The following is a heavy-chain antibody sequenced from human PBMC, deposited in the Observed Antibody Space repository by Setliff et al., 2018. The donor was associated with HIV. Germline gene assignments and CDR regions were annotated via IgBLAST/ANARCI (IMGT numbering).Heavy chain of an antibody. CDR2: IYFDGSDR. CDR1: GFTFSSYA. CDR3: AKDRGQGYSGYYGCDS. Sequence: GGSLRLSCAASGFTFSSYAMQWVRQAPGKGLEWVAVIYFDGSDRSYADSVKGRFTISRDNSKNTVYLEMNSLRGDDTAVYFCAKDRGQGYSGYYGCDSWGQGTLVTVSS. J-gene: IGHJ5*02. V-gene: IGHV3-30*04. D-gene: IGHD5-12*01.